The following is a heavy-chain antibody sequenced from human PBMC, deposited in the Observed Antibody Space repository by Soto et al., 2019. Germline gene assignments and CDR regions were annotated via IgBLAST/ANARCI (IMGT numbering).Heavy chain of an antibody. CDR1: GYTFTSYY. CDR2: INPSGGST. J-gene: IGHJ4*02. Sequence: GASVKVSCKASGYTFTSYYMHWVRQAPGQGLEWMGIINPSGGSTSYAQKFQGRVTMTRDTSTSTVYMELSSLRSEDTAVYYCAREGFITMVRAPFDYWGQGTLVTVSS. V-gene: IGHV1-46*03. D-gene: IGHD3-10*01. CDR3: AREGFITMVRAPFDY.